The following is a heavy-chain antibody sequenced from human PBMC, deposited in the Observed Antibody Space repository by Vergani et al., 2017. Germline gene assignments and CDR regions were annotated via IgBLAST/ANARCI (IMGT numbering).Heavy chain of an antibody. Sequence: EVQLVESGGGLVQPGGSLRLSCAASGFTFSSYDMHWVRQATGKGLEWVSAIGTAGDTYYAGSVKGRFTIFRENAKNSLYLQMNSLRAGDTAIYYCARAVSTTVGDPPGYWGQGTLVTVSS. J-gene: IGHJ4*02. CDR3: ARAVSTTVGDPPGY. CDR1: GFTFSSYD. V-gene: IGHV3-13*01. CDR2: IGTAGDT. D-gene: IGHD4-23*01.